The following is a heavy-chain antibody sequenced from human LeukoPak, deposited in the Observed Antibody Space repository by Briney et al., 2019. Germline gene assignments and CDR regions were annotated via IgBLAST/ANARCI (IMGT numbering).Heavy chain of an antibody. J-gene: IGHJ3*02. CDR1: GGSISTYY. Sequence: SETLSLTCTVSGGSISTYYWSWIRQPPGKGLEYIGYICYSGSTNYNPSLKSRVTMSLDTSKNQFSLKLSSVTAADTAVYYCAREEVPHGFDIWGQGTMVTVS. CDR3: AREEVPHGFDI. CDR2: ICYSGST. V-gene: IGHV4-59*01.